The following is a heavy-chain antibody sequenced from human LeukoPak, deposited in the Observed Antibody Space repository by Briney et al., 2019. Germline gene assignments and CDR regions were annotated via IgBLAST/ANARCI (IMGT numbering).Heavy chain of an antibody. CDR1: GGSISSSSYY. CDR2: IYYSGST. D-gene: IGHD2-21*01. Sequence: PSETLSLTCTVSGGSISSSSYYWGWIRQPPGKGLEWIGSIYYSGSTYYNPSLKSRVTISVDTSKNQFSLKLSSVTAADTAVYYCGRITFVVEGYGMDVWGQGTTVTVSS. CDR3: GRITFVVEGYGMDV. V-gene: IGHV4-39*07. J-gene: IGHJ6*02.